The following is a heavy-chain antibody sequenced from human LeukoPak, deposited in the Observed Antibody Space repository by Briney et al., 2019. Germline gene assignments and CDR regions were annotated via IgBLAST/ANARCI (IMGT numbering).Heavy chain of an antibody. CDR3: ARDLLPSGGMDV. J-gene: IGHJ6*04. D-gene: IGHD3-10*01. V-gene: IGHV1-46*01. Sequence: EASVKVSCKASGYTFTSYYMHWVRQAPGQGLEWMGIINPSGCSTNHAQKFQGRVTMTRDTSTSTVYMELSSLRSEDTAVYYCARDLLPSGGMDVWGKGTTVTVSS. CDR2: INPSGCST. CDR1: GYTFTSYY.